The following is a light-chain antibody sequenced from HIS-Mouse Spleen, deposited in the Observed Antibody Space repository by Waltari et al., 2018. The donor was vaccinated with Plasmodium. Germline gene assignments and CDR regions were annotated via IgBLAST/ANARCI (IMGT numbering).Light chain of an antibody. CDR1: QSVSSN. V-gene: IGKV3-15*01. CDR3: QQYNNWSFT. J-gene: IGKJ3*01. Sequence: DIVMTQSPATLSVSPGERATLSCRASQSVSSNLAWYQQKPGQAPRLLIYGASTRATGIPARFSGSGSVTEFTLTISSLQSEDFAVYYCQQYNNWSFTFGPGTKVDIK. CDR2: GAS.